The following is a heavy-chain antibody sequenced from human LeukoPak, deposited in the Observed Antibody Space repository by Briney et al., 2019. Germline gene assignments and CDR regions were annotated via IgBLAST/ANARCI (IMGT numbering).Heavy chain of an antibody. CDR3: AVGAAGCSSTSCYHY. D-gene: IGHD2-2*01. J-gene: IGHJ4*02. V-gene: IGHV5-10-1*01. CDR2: IDPSDSYT. CDR1: GYIFTSYW. Sequence: GGSLLISCKGSGYIFTSYWISWGRQVPGKGLEWMGRIDPSDSYTNYSPSFQGHVTISADKSISTAYLQWSSLKASDTAMYYCAVGAAGCSSTSCYHYWGQGTLVTVSS.